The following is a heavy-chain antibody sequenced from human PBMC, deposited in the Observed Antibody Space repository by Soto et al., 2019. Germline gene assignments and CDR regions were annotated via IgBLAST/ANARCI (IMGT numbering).Heavy chain of an antibody. V-gene: IGHV5-51*01. CDR1: GYSFTSYW. CDR3: ARPGKKWLRGPYYYGMDV. Sequence: PGESLKISCKGSGYSFTSYWIGWVRQMPGKGLEWMGIIYPGDSDTRYSPSFQGQVTISADKSISTAYLQWSSLKASDTAMYYCARPGKKWLRGPYYYGMDVWGQGTTVTVSS. CDR2: IYPGDSDT. J-gene: IGHJ6*02. D-gene: IGHD5-12*01.